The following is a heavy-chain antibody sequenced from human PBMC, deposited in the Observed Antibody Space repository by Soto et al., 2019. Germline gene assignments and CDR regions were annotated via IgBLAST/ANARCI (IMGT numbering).Heavy chain of an antibody. Sequence: QVQLQESGPGLVRHSETLSLTCTVSGGSISGYSWSWIRQPPGKGLECLGYIYYTGSTNYNPSLKSRVTIELDTSKDQLSLRLNAVTAADTAVYYGARVLKTLVVAATPGTRDGRYFYLWGRGTLVTVSS. CDR1: GGSISGYS. CDR2: IYYTGST. CDR3: ARVLKTLVVAATPGTRDGRYFYL. J-gene: IGHJ2*01. D-gene: IGHD2-15*01. V-gene: IGHV4-59*01.